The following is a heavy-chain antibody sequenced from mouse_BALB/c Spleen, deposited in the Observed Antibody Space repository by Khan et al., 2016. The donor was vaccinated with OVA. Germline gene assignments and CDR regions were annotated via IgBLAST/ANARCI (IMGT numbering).Heavy chain of an antibody. Sequence: QVQLKQSGPGLVAPSQSLSITCTVSGFSFAAYAVSWIRQPPGKGLEWLGVIWGGGSKYYNSALKSRLSISNDNSKSQVFLKMNSLQTDDTAMYDCAKNPPYYAMDYWGQGTSVTVSS. CDR3: AKNPPYYAMDY. V-gene: IGHV2-6-5*01. J-gene: IGHJ4*01. CDR2: IWGGGSK. CDR1: GFSFAAYA.